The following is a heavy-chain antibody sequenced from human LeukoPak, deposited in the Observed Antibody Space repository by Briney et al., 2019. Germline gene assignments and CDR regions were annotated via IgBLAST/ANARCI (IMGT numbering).Heavy chain of an antibody. V-gene: IGHV1-2*02. D-gene: IGHD3-10*01. CDR2: INPNSGGT. CDR1: GYTFTGYY. J-gene: IGHJ4*02. CDR3: ARMWFGESVSHFDY. Sequence: ASVKVSCKASGYTFTGYYMHWVRQAPGQGLEWMGWINPNSGGTNYAQKFQGRVTMTRDTSISTAYMKLSRLRSDDTAVYYCARMWFGESVSHFDYWGQGTLVTVSS.